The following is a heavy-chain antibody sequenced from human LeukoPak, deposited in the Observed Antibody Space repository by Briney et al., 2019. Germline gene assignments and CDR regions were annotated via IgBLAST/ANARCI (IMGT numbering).Heavy chain of an antibody. Sequence: PSETLSLTCTVSGGSISSSSYYWSWIRQAPGKGMEWIGYIHYSGSTKYNPSPKSRVTISVDTSKNQFSLRLSSVTAADTAVYYCARVDSSVWYAIFDYWGQGTLVTVSS. V-gene: IGHV4-61*01. D-gene: IGHD6-19*01. CDR2: IHYSGST. CDR3: ARVDSSVWYAIFDY. CDR1: GGSISSSSYY. J-gene: IGHJ4*02.